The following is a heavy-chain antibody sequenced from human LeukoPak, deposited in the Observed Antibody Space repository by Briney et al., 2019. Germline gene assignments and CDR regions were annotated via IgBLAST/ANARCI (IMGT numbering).Heavy chain of an antibody. CDR2: ISWNSGSI. D-gene: IGHD3-10*01. CDR3: AKDNGHHYYGSGSHFDY. CDR1: GFTFDDYA. Sequence: GGSLRLSCAASGFTFDDYAMHWVRQAPGKGLEWVSGISWNSGSIGYADSVKRRFTISRDNAKNSLYLQMNSLRAEDTALYYCAKDNGHHYYGSGSHFDYWGQGTLVTVSS. J-gene: IGHJ4*02. V-gene: IGHV3-9*01.